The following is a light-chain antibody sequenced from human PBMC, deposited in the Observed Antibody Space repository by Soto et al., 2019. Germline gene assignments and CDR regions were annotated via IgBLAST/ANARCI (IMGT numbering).Light chain of an antibody. CDR2: GAS. CDR1: QTVNNNY. V-gene: IGKV3-11*01. Sequence: DIVLTQSPGTLSLSPGERAILSCRASQTVNNNYVAWYQQKPGQAPRLLIYGASTRATGIPARFSGSGSGTEFTLTISSLEPEDFAFYYCQQRNSWPLTFGGGTKVDI. J-gene: IGKJ4*01. CDR3: QQRNSWPLT.